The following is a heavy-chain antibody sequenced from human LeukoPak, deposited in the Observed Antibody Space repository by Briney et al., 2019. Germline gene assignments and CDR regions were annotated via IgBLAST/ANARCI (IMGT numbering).Heavy chain of an antibody. CDR1: GGSISSYY. J-gene: IGHJ5*02. V-gene: IGHV4-4*07. D-gene: IGHD3-22*01. Sequence: SETLSLTCTVSGGSISSYYWSWIRQPAGKGLEWIGRIYTNENTYYNPSLKSRVSMSVDTSKNQFSLKLSSVTAADTAVYYCVRDDYDSSTYYGAFWFDPWGQGILVTVAS. CDR3: VRDDYDSSTYYGAFWFDP. CDR2: IYTNENT.